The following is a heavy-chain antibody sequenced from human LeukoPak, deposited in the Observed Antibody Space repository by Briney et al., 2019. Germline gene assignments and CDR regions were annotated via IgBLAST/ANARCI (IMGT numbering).Heavy chain of an antibody. J-gene: IGHJ4*02. D-gene: IGHD1-26*01. V-gene: IGHV4-59*01. CDR2: IYYSGST. CDR3: ARISQSGIDY. Sequence: KTSETLSLTCTVSGGSISSYYWSWIRQPPGKGLEWIGYIYYSGSTNYNPSLKSRVTISVDTSKNQFSLKLSSVTAADTAVYYCARISQSGIDYWGQGTLVTVSS. CDR1: GGSISSYY.